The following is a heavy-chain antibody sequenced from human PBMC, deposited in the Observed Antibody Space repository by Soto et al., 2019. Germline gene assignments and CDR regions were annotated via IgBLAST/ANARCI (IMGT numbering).Heavy chain of an antibody. CDR2: ISYDGSNK. D-gene: IGHD3-9*01. V-gene: IGHV3-30-3*01. J-gene: IGHJ6*02. CDR3: ARVPIYDILTGYYIPHYYYGMDV. Sequence: HPGGSLRLSCAASGFTFSSYAMHWVRQAPGKGLEWVAVISYDGSNKYYADSVKGRFTISRDNSKNTLYLQMNSLRAEDTAVYYCARVPIYDILTGYYIPHYYYGMDVWGQGTTVTVYS. CDR1: GFTFSSYA.